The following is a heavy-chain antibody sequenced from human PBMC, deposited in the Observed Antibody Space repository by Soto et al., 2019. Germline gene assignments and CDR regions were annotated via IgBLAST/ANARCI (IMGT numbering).Heavy chain of an antibody. CDR2: ISTFNGKT. Sequence: QVELMQSGGEVKRPGASVKVSCKSSRYTFTSHGISWVRQAPGQGLEWMGWISTFNGKTDSAQKFQGRITMTADTRMTIAYMELRNLRSDDTAVYYCARLLTEGATFREDAFDIWGQGTKVTVSS. V-gene: IGHV1-18*01. J-gene: IGHJ3*02. D-gene: IGHD1-26*01. CDR1: RYTFTSHG. CDR3: ARLLTEGATFREDAFDI.